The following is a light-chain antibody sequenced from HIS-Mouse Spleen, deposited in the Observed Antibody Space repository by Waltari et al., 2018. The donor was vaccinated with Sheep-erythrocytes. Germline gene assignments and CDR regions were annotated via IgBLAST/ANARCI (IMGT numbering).Light chain of an antibody. CDR3: CSYAGSSTPWV. V-gene: IGLV2-23*01. CDR1: RSYVGRYHL. CDR2: EGS. J-gene: IGLJ3*02. Sequence: QSALTQPASVSGSPGPSITISCTGTRSYVGRYHLVSCYQQPPGKAPKRMIYEGSKRPSGVSNRVSGSKSGNTASLTISGLQAEDEADYYCCSYAGSSTPWVFGGGTKLTVL.